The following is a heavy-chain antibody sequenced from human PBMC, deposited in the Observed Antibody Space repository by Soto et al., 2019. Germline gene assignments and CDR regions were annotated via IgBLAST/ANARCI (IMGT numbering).Heavy chain of an antibody. V-gene: IGHV3-49*03. CDR3: TKYTYTSSYAYYGMDV. J-gene: IGHJ6*02. Sequence: PGGSLRLSCTTSGFTFGDYAMSWSRQAPGKGLEWVGVIRSKAYGGTTDYAASVKGRFTISRDDSKSAAYLQMSSLKSEDTGVYYCTKYTYTSSYAYYGMDVWGPGTTVTVSS. CDR2: IRSKAYGGTT. CDR1: GFTFGDYA. D-gene: IGHD2-2*01.